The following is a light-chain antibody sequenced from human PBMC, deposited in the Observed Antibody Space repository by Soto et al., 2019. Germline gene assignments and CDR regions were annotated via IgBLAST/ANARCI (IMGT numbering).Light chain of an antibody. Sequence: EIVLWQSAGTLSLSPGERATLSCRASQSVSSSYLAWYQQKPGQAPRLLIYGASSRATVIPDWFCGSGSGTDFSLTFSRLEPEDFAVSYCQQYGSAPPGTFGQGTKLEIK. CDR2: GAS. V-gene: IGKV3-20*01. CDR1: QSVSSSY. J-gene: IGKJ2*01. CDR3: QQYGSAPPGT.